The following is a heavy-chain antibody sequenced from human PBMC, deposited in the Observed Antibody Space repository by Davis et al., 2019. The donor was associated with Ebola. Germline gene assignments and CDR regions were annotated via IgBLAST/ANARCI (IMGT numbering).Heavy chain of an antibody. CDR3: ARALGGEDD. CDR2: ISGSGRIT. J-gene: IGHJ4*02. Sequence: GGSLRLSCAASGFTFSDYAMSWVRQAPGKGLEWVSDISGSGRITHYADSVKGRFTVSRDNAKNSLYLQMNSLRAEDTAVYYCARALGGEDDWGQGTLVTVSS. D-gene: IGHD3-16*01. V-gene: IGHV3-23*01. CDR1: GFTFSDYA.